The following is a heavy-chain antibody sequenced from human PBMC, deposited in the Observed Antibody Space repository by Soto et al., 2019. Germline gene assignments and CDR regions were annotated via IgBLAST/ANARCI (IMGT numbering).Heavy chain of an antibody. J-gene: IGHJ4*02. CDR2: IKEDGSEK. CDR1: GFTFTSYW. CDR3: ARGQYGGKGY. Sequence: EVQLVESGGGLVQPGGSLRLSCAASGFTFTSYWMNWVRQAPGKGLEWVANIKEDGSEKNYVDSVKGRFIISRDNAKESLFLQMNSLRAVDTAVYYCARGQYGGKGYWGQGTLVTVSS. D-gene: IGHD2-15*01. V-gene: IGHV3-7*03.